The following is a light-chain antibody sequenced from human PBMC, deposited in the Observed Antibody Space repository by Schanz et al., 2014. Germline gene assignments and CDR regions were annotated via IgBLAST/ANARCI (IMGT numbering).Light chain of an antibody. CDR2: SSN. CDR1: SSNIGSTT. Sequence: QSVLTQPPSASGTPGQRVTISCSGSSSNIGSTTVNWYQQLPGTAPKLLIYSSNQRPSGVPDRFSGSKFGTSASLAISGLRSEDEADYYCATWDDIMSAWVFGGGTKLTVL. V-gene: IGLV1-44*01. CDR3: ATWDDIMSAWV. J-gene: IGLJ3*02.